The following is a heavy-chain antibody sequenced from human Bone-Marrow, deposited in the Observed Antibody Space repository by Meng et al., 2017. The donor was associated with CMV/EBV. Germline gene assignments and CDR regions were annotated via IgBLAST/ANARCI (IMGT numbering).Heavy chain of an antibody. Sequence: GGSLRLSCTASGFTFGDYAMSWVRQAPGKGLEWVGFIRSKAYGGTTEYAASVKGRFTISRDDFKSIAYLQMNSLKTEDTAVYYCTRDGYDFWSGPDQTWGQGTLVTVSS. CDR1: GFTFGDYA. CDR2: IRSKAYGGTT. CDR3: TRDGYDFWSGPDQT. D-gene: IGHD3-3*01. J-gene: IGHJ5*01. V-gene: IGHV3-49*04.